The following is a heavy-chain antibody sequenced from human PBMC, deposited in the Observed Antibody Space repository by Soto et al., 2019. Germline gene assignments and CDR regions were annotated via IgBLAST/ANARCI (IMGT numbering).Heavy chain of an antibody. D-gene: IGHD2-21*02. CDR2: INAGNGNT. V-gene: IGHV1-3*05. Sequence: QVQLVQSGAEEKKPGASVKDSCKASGYTFTSYAMHWVRQAPGQRLEWMGWINAGNGNTKYSQKFQGRVTITRDTSASTADMELSSLRSEDTAVYYCARSIVVVTALDYWGQGTLVTVSS. CDR3: ARSIVVVTALDY. J-gene: IGHJ4*02. CDR1: GYTFTSYA.